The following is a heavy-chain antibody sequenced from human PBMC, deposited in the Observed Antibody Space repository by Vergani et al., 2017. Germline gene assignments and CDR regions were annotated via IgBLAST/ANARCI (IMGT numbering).Heavy chain of an antibody. V-gene: IGHV3-30*02. Sequence: QVQLVESGGGVVQPGGSMRLSCSASGLTLSSYGVHWVRQAPGRGLESVTFTLPHEDGAFYLASVGGRFTVSRDNSKNTLYLEMNRLNVDDTAIYYCGKTQGTVVGTWWFDPWGQGTPVTVSS. CDR1: GLTLSSYG. CDR3: GKTQGTVVGTWWFDP. CDR2: TLPHEDGA. D-gene: IGHD1-7*01. J-gene: IGHJ5*02.